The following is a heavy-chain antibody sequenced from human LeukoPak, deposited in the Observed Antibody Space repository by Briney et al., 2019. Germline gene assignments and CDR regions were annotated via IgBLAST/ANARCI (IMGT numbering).Heavy chain of an antibody. Sequence: SETLSLTCTVSCGSISSGSYYWSWIRQPAGKGLERIGRIYTSGSTNYNPSLKSRVTISVGTSKNQFSLKLSSVTAADTAVYYCARSGYCYGYYLEYDYWGQGTLVTVSS. D-gene: IGHD5-18*01. CDR1: CGSISSGSYY. V-gene: IGHV4-61*02. CDR3: ARSGYCYGYYLEYDY. CDR2: IYTSGST. J-gene: IGHJ4*02.